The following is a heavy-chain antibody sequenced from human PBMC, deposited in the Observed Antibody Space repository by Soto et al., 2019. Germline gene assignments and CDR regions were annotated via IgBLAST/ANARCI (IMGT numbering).Heavy chain of an antibody. CDR1: GFTFSSYW. CDR3: AIRASYDDSSGYFDY. V-gene: IGHV3-74*01. J-gene: IGHJ4*02. CDR2: INSDGSST. D-gene: IGHD3-22*01. Sequence: GGSLRLSCAASGFTFSSYWMHWVRQAPGKGLVWVSRINSDGSSTSYADSVKGRFTISRDNAKNTLYLQMNSLRAEDTAVYYCAIRASYDDSSGYFDYWGQENLVTVSS.